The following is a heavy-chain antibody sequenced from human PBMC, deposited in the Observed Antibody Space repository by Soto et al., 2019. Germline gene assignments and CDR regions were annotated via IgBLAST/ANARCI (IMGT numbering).Heavy chain of an antibody. J-gene: IGHJ6*03. CDR2: IYYSGST. V-gene: IGHV4-39*01. D-gene: IGHD1-1*01. CDR3: ARHETVDEYYYYYMDV. CDR1: GGSISSSSYY. Sequence: KPSETLSLTCTVSGGSISSSSYYWGWIRQPPGKGLEWIGSIYYSGSTYYNPSLKSRVTISVDTSKNQFSLKLSSVTAADTAVYYCARHETVDEYYYYYMDVWGKGTTVTVSS.